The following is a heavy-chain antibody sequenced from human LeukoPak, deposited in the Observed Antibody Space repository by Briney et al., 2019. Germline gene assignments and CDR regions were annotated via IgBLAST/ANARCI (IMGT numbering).Heavy chain of an antibody. CDR2: ISGRDDSA. CDR3: AKWGDYDILTGYYDPDY. V-gene: IGHV3-23*01. D-gene: IGHD3-9*01. Sequence: GGSLRLSCAASGFTVTNYAMYWVRQAPGKGLEWVSAISGRDDSAYYADSVKGRFTISRDTSKNTLFLQMNSLRAEDTAVYYCAKWGDYDILTGYYDPDYWGQGTLVTVSS. CDR1: GFTVTNYA. J-gene: IGHJ4*02.